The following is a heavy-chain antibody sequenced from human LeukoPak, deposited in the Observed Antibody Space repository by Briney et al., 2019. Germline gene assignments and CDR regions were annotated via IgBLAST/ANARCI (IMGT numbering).Heavy chain of an antibody. CDR3: ARETYRHAFDI. J-gene: IGHJ3*02. Sequence: GGSLRLSCAASGFTFRKHYMSWVRQAPGKGLEWVSVIYSGGSTYYADSVKGRFTISRDNSKNTLYLQMNSLRAKDTAVYYCARETYRHAFDIWGQGTMVTVSS. CDR1: GFTFRKHY. CDR2: IYSGGST. V-gene: IGHV3-53*01. D-gene: IGHD2-2*01.